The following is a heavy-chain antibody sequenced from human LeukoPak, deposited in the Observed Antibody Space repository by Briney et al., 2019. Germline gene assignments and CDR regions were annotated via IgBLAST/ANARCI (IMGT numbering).Heavy chain of an antibody. D-gene: IGHD3-9*01. CDR2: IYTSGST. J-gene: IGHJ4*02. Sequence: SETLSLTCTVSGGSISSYYWSWIRQPAGKGLEWIGRIYTSGSTNYNPSLKSRVTMSVDTAKNQFSLELSSVTAADTAVYYCARDVLRYSSGSYFDYWRQGTLVTVSS. CDR3: ARDVLRYSSGSYFDY. V-gene: IGHV4-4*07. CDR1: GGSISSYY.